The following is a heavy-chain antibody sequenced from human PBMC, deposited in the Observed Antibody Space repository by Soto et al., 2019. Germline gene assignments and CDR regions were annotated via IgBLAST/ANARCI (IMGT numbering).Heavy chain of an antibody. Sequence: SETLSLTCTVSGVSISGSRYYWGWIRQPPGRGLEWIGNIYYSGSTYYTPALKSRVTLSVDTSKNQFSLNLNSVTAADTAVYYCARGGIPPSGYGIAYAMDVWGQGTTVTSP. D-gene: IGHD1-26*01. CDR2: IYYSGST. CDR1: GVSISGSRYY. CDR3: ARGGIPPSGYGIAYAMDV. V-gene: IGHV4-39*01. J-gene: IGHJ6*02.